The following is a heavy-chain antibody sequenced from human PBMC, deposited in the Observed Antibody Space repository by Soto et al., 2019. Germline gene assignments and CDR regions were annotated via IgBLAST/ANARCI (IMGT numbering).Heavy chain of an antibody. CDR1: GGTFSSYA. CDR2: IIPTFGTA. Sequence: QVQLVQSGAEVKKPGSSVKVSCKASGGTFSSYAISWVRQAPGQGLEWMGGIIPTFGTANYAQKFQGRVTITAEESTSTAYMELSSLRAEDTAVYYGERSLVSSVVVVAATEYYFDYWGQGTLVTVSS. CDR3: ERSLVSSVVVVAATEYYFDY. D-gene: IGHD2-15*01. V-gene: IGHV1-69*12. J-gene: IGHJ4*02.